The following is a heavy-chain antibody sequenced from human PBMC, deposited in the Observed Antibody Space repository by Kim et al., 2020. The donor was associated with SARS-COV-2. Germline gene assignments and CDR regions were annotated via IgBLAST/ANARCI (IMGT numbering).Heavy chain of an antibody. Sequence: TGKGRYTISSDNAKNTLNLQMNSLRDEDTAVYHCARENKIAVAGSGKDYWGQGTLVTVSS. D-gene: IGHD6-19*01. J-gene: IGHJ4*02. V-gene: IGHV3-74*01. CDR3: ARENKIAVAGSGKDY.